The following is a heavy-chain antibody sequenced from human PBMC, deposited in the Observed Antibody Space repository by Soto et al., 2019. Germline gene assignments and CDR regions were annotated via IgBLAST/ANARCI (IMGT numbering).Heavy chain of an antibody. CDR1: GGTFSSYA. CDR2: IIPIFGTA. Sequence: SVKVSCKASGGTFSSYAISWVRQAPGQGLEWMGGIIPIFGTANYAQKFQGRVTITADESTSTAYMELSSLRSEDTAVYYCASGSYIGYYYYGMDFSGPGTTVTVYS. V-gene: IGHV1-69*13. J-gene: IGHJ6*02. CDR3: ASGSYIGYYYYGMDF. D-gene: IGHD1-26*01.